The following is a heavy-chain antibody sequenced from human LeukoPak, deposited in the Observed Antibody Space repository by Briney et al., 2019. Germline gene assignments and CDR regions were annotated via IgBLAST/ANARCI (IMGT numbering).Heavy chain of an antibody. CDR2: INPNSGGT. J-gene: IGHJ4*02. CDR3: ARAPGEAAAGTFDY. CDR1: GYTFTGYY. Sequence: ASVKVSCKASGYTFTGYYMHWVRQAPGQGLEWMGWINPNSGGTNYAQKFQGRVTMTRDTSISTAYMELSRLRSDDTAVYYCARAPGEAAAGTFDYWGQGTLVTASS. D-gene: IGHD6-13*01. V-gene: IGHV1-2*02.